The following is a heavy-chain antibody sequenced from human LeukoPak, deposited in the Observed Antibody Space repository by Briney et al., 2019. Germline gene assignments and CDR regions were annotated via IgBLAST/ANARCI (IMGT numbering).Heavy chain of an antibody. Sequence: GVSVKVSCKASGGTFSSYAISWVRQAPGEGLEWMGRIDPKSGVRDYPQKFQGRVAMTRDTSINTVYMELSSLRSDDTAVYYCARGKYRNAVDYWGQGTRVTVST. CDR3: ARGKYRNAVDY. CDR1: GGTFSSYA. CDR2: IDPKSGVR. J-gene: IGHJ4*02. V-gene: IGHV1-2*06. D-gene: IGHD5-18*01.